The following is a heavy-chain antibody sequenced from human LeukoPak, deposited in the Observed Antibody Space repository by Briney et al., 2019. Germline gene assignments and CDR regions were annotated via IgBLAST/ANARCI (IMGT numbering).Heavy chain of an antibody. V-gene: IGHV3-53*01. J-gene: IGHJ4*02. D-gene: IGHD4-17*01. CDR3: AVTVTQGNGDY. CDR2: IYSGGST. Sequence: PGGSLRLSCAASGFTVSSNYMSWVRQAPGKGLEWVPVIYSGGSTYYADSVKGRFTISRDNSKNTLYLQMNSLRAEDTAVYYCAVTVTQGNGDYWGQGTLVTVSS. CDR1: GFTVSSNY.